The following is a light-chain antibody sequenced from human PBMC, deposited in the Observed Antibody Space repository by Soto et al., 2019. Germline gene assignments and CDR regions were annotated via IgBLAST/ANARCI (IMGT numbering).Light chain of an antibody. J-gene: IGKJ4*01. Sequence: EIVMTQSPATLSVSPGERATLSCRASQSVSGNLAWYQQKPGQAPRLLIYGASTRATGIPARFSGSGSGTEFTLIISSLQSEDFAVYYCQQYERSPTTFGGGTKVEIK. CDR2: GAS. CDR1: QSVSGN. CDR3: QQYERSPTT. V-gene: IGKV3-15*01.